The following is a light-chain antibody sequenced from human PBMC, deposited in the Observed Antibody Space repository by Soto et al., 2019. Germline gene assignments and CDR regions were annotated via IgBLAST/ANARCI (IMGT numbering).Light chain of an antibody. CDR2: AAS. Sequence: DIQMTQSPSSLSASVGDRVTITCRASESTSSYFYWYQQKPGKAPKLLIYAASTLQSGVPSRFSGSGSGTDFTLTISSLQPEDSATYYCQQSYSIPLTFGRGTKVDVK. V-gene: IGKV1-39*01. J-gene: IGKJ3*01. CDR1: ESTSSY. CDR3: QQSYSIPLT.